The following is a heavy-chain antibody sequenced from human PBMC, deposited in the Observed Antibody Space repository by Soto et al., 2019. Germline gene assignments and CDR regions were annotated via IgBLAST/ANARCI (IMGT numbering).Heavy chain of an antibody. CDR2: IKQEGSEK. J-gene: IGHJ6*02. Sequence: GGSLRLSCAASRFTFSRYWMNWVRQAPGKGLEWVANIKQEGSEKYYVDSVKGRFTISRDNAKNSLYLQMNSLRAEDTAVYYCARDSSSTSPFYYGMDVWGQGTTVTVSS. CDR3: ARDSSSTSPFYYGMDV. V-gene: IGHV3-7*01. D-gene: IGHD2-2*01. CDR1: RFTFSRYW.